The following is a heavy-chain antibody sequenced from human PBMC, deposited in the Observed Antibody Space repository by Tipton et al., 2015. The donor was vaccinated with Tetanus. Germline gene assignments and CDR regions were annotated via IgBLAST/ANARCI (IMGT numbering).Heavy chain of an antibody. J-gene: IGHJ4*02. CDR2: IYYSGTT. Sequence: TLSLTCTVSGGSIISADHYWSWIRQPPGKGLEWIGYIYYSGTTYYSPSLKSRVTISMDRSKNQISLQLTSVTAADTAVYFCAGVTAQRTELYSDHWGQGTLVTVSS. CDR3: AGVTAQRTELYSDH. D-gene: IGHD6-13*01. V-gene: IGHV4-30-4*02. CDR1: GGSIISADHY.